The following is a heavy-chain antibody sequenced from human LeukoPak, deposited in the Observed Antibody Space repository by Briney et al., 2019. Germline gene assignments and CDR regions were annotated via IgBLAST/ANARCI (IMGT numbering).Heavy chain of an antibody. Sequence: GGSLRLSCAASGFTFSSYEMNWVRQAPGKGLEWVSYISSSGSTIYYADSVKGRFTISRDNAKNSLYPQMNSLRAEDTAVYYCARDSFETDIDYWGQGTLVTVSS. CDR3: ARDSFETDIDY. CDR2: ISSSGSTI. D-gene: IGHD1-14*01. V-gene: IGHV3-48*03. J-gene: IGHJ4*02. CDR1: GFTFSSYE.